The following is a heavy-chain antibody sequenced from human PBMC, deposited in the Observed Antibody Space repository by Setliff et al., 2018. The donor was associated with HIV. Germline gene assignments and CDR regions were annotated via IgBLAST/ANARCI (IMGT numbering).Heavy chain of an antibody. J-gene: IGHJ4*02. V-gene: IGHV4-59*08. CDR3: ARVGWDYYDSSGVGEFDY. CDR2: IYYSGST. D-gene: IGHD3-22*01. CDR1: GGSISSHY. Sequence: SETLSLTCTVSGGSISSHYWSWIRQPPGKGLEWIGSIYYSGSTNYNPSLKSRVTISVDTSKNQFSLKLSSVTAADTAVYYCARVGWDYYDSSGVGEFDYWGQGTLVTVPQ.